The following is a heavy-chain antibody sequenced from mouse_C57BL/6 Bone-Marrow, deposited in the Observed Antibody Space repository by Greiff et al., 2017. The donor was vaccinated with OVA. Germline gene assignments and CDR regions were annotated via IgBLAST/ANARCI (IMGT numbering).Heavy chain of an antibody. CDR1: GYTFTGYG. D-gene: IGHD1-1*01. J-gene: IGHJ4*01. CDR3: ARTLTTVVATNYYAMDY. CDR2: IYPRSGNT. Sequence: QVQLQQSGAELARPGASVKLSCKASGYTFTGYGISWVKQRTGQGLEWIGEIYPRSGNTYYNEKFKGKATLTADKSSSTAYMELRSLTSEDSAVYFCARTLTTVVATNYYAMDYWGQGTSVTVSS. V-gene: IGHV1-81*01.